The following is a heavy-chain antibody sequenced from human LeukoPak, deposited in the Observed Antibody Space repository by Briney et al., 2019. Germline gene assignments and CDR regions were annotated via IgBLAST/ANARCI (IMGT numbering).Heavy chain of an antibody. Sequence: GSSVKVSCKASGGTFSSYTISWVRQAPGQGLEWMGRINPILGIANYAQKFQGRVTITADKSTSTAYMELSSLRSEDTAVYYCARDNQYCGGDCYLGAFDIWGQGTMVTVSS. J-gene: IGHJ3*02. CDR2: INPILGIA. CDR1: GGTFSSYT. V-gene: IGHV1-69*04. D-gene: IGHD2-21*01. CDR3: ARDNQYCGGDCYLGAFDI.